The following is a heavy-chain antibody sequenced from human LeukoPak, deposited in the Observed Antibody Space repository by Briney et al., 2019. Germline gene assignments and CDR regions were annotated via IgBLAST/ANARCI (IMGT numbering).Heavy chain of an antibody. J-gene: IGHJ4*02. D-gene: IGHD6-6*01. CDR2: INHSGST. CDR1: GGSFSGYY. V-gene: IGHV4-34*01. CDR3: ARGVWQRPSSSGHDY. Sequence: SETLSLTCAVYGGSFSGYYWSWIRRPPGKGLEWIGEINHSGSTNYNPSLKSRVTISVDTSKNQFSLKLSSVTAADTAVYYCARGVWQRPSSSGHDYWGQGTLVTVSS.